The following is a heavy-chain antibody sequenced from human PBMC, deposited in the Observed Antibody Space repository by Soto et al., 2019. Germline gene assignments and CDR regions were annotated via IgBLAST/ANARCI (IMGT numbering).Heavy chain of an antibody. CDR2: INHSGST. J-gene: IGHJ4*02. CDR1: GLFFTGYY. CDR3: ARKGRYRSTKAFDY. D-gene: IGHD2-2*01. V-gene: IGHV4-34*01. Sequence: SATLSLTCAVSGLFFTGYYSGGIRQPPGKGLELIGEINHSGSTNTNPSLKSRVTISVDTSKNQFSLKLSSVTAADTAVFYCARKGRYRSTKAFDYWGQGTLVTVSS.